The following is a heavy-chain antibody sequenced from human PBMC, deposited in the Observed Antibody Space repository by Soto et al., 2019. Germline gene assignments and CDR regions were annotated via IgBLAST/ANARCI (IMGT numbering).Heavy chain of an antibody. CDR3: ARAQLPPECSSASCYVDY. CDR2: ACVNGDGI. V-gene: IGHV3-23*01. Sequence: GGALRLSCAAYGFSFSRHSMTWVRPAPGKGLVWVAEACVNGDGIYYADSGRGRFTISRDNAQDSLYLQMNSLRAEDTAVYYCARAQLPPECSSASCYVDYWGQGALVTVSS. D-gene: IGHD2-2*01. CDR1: GFSFSRHS. J-gene: IGHJ4*02.